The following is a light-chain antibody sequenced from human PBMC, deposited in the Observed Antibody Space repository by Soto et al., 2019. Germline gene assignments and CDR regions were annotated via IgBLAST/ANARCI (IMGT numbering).Light chain of an antibody. V-gene: IGKV3-15*01. CDR2: GAS. CDR3: QQYNDWPLT. J-gene: IGKJ4*01. Sequence: EKVMTQSPAALSVSPGERATLSCRASQSVNSNLAWYQQKPGQAPRLLLYGASTRATGIPARFSGSASGPDFTLTISSLHSEDSAVYYCQQYNDWPLTFGGGTKVEVK. CDR1: QSVNSN.